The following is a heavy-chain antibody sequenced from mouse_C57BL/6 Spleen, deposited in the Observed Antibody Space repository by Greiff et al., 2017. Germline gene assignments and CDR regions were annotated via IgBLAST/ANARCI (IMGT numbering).Heavy chain of an antibody. CDR1: GFNIKNTY. J-gene: IGHJ2*01. CDR3: ARLWDYDYDGIDY. Sequence: VHVKQSVAELVRPGASVKLSCTASGFNIKNTYMHWVKQRPEQGLEWIGRIDPANGNTKYAPKFQGKATITADTSSNTAYLQLSSLTSEDTAIYYCARLWDYDYDGIDYWGQGTTLTVSS. CDR2: IDPANGNT. D-gene: IGHD2-4*01. V-gene: IGHV14-3*01.